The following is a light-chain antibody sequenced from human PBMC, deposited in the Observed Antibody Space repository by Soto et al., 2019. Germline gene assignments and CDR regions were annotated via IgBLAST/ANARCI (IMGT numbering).Light chain of an antibody. Sequence: EVVMTQSPATLSVSPGEGATLSCRASQSVSNHLAWYQQRPGQAPRILIYGASTRATGIPARFSGSESGTQFTLPTSSLQSEDFALYYCQHYFSWPRTFGQGTKVEIK. CDR3: QHYFSWPRT. CDR2: GAS. V-gene: IGKV3-15*01. J-gene: IGKJ1*01. CDR1: QSVSNH.